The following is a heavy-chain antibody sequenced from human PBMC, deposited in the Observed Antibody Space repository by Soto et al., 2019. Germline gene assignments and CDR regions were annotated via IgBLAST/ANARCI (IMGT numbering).Heavy chain of an antibody. V-gene: IGHV3-23*01. J-gene: IGHJ6*02. CDR2: ISGSGGST. D-gene: IGHD4-17*01. CDR1: GFTFSSYA. Sequence: PGGSLRLSCAASGFTFSSYAMSWVRQAPGKGPEWVSFISGSGGSTYYADSVKGRFTISRDNSKNTLYLQMNSLRAEDTAVYYCAKCDYGDYYYYGMDVWGQGTTVTVSS. CDR3: AKCDYGDYYYYGMDV.